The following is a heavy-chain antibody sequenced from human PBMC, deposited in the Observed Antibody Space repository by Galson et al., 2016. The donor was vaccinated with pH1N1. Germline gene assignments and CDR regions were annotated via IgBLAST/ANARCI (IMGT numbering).Heavy chain of an antibody. Sequence: SLRLSCAASGFTISTYWMTWVRQAPGKGLEWVANINQDGSKKYFVDSVEGRFTISRDNAKNSLYLQMNNLRDEDTAMYFRARRYFDYWGQGALVTVSS. CDR2: INQDGSKK. CDR3: ARRYFDY. V-gene: IGHV3-7*01. D-gene: IGHD3-9*01. CDR1: GFTISTYW. J-gene: IGHJ4*02.